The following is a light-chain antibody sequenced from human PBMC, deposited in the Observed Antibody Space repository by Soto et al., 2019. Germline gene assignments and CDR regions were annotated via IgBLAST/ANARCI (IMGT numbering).Light chain of an antibody. Sequence: QSVLTQPVSVSGSPGQSITISCTGTSSDVGAYNSVAWYQHNPGKAPKLMIYDVSNRPSGVSSRFSGSKSANTASLSISGLQADDEADYYCSSYTSSSTLVFGTRTKVTVL. CDR1: SSDVGAYNS. CDR2: DVS. J-gene: IGLJ1*01. CDR3: SSYTSSSTLV. V-gene: IGLV2-14*01.